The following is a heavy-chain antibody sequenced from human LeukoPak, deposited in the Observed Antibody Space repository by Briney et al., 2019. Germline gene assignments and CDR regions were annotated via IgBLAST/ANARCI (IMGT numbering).Heavy chain of an antibody. CDR3: ARTYSGYSYGMYWYFDL. Sequence: GGSLRLSCAASGFTVSSNSTSWVRQAPGKGLEWVSVIYSGGSTYYADSVKGQFTISRDNSKNTLYLQMNSLRAEDTAVYYCARTYSGYSYGMYWYFDLWGRGTLVTVSS. V-gene: IGHV3-53*01. D-gene: IGHD5-18*01. J-gene: IGHJ2*01. CDR2: IYSGGST. CDR1: GFTVSSNS.